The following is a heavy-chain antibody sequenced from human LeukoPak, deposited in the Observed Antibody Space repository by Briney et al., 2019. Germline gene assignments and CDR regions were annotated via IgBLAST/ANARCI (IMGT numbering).Heavy chain of an antibody. CDR2: ISAYNGNT. D-gene: IGHD3-10*01. Sequence: ASVKVSCKASGGTFSSYAISWVRQAPGQGLEWMGWISAYNGNTNYAQKLQGRVTMTTDTSTSTAYMELRSLRSDDTAVYYCARAGYYGPFDPWGQGTLVTVSS. CDR3: ARAGYYGPFDP. J-gene: IGHJ5*02. V-gene: IGHV1-18*01. CDR1: GGTFSSYA.